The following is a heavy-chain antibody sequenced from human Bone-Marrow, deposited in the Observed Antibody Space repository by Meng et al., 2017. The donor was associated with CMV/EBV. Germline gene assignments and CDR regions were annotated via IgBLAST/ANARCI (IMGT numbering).Heavy chain of an antibody. CDR1: GGSISSYY. CDR2: IYYSGST. V-gene: IGHV4-59*12. CDR3: ARGRRSGSYFFYYGMDV. Sequence: GSLRLSCTVSGGSISSYYWSWIRQPPGKGLEWIGYIYYSGSTNYNPSLKSRVTISVDTSKNQFSLKLSSVTAADTAVYYCARGRRSGSYFFYYGMDVWGQGTTVTVSS. D-gene: IGHD1-26*01. J-gene: IGHJ6*02.